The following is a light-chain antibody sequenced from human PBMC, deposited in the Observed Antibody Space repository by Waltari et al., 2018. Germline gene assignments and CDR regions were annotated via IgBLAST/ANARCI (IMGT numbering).Light chain of an antibody. J-gene: IGLJ2*01. CDR2: GKN. V-gene: IGLV3-19*01. CDR3: SSRDNNANHVI. CDR1: SLRTYY. Sequence: SSELTQDPAVSVALGQTVRITCQGDSLRTYYASWYQQKPRQAPALVIYGKNSRPSGIPDRFSGSSSGITASLTITGALAEDEADYYCSSRDNNANHVILGGGTKVTVL.